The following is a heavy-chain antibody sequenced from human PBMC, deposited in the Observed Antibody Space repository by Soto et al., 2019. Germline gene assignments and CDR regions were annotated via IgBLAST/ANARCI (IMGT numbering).Heavy chain of an antibody. Sequence: GGSLRLSCAASGFTFSSYAMSWVRQAPGKGLEWASAISGSGGSTYYADSVKGRFTISRDNSKNTLYLQMNSLRAEDTAVYYCATYLYDSSGYYYFQHWGQGTLVTVSS. CDR1: GFTFSSYA. J-gene: IGHJ1*01. CDR3: ATYLYDSSGYYYFQH. D-gene: IGHD3-22*01. CDR2: ISGSGGST. V-gene: IGHV3-23*01.